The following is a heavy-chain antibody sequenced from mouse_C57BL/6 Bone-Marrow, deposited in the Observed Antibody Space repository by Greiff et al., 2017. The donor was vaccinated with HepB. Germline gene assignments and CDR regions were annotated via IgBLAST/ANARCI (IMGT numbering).Heavy chain of an antibody. Sequence: VQLQQSGPELVKPGASVKISCKASGYAFSSSWMNWVKQRPGKGLEWIGRIYPGDGDTNYNGKFKGKATLTADKSSSTAYMQLSSLTSEDSAVYFCARRRMDYWGQGTSVTVSS. CDR3: ARRRMDY. V-gene: IGHV1-82*01. CDR2: IYPGDGDT. J-gene: IGHJ4*01. CDR1: GYAFSSSW.